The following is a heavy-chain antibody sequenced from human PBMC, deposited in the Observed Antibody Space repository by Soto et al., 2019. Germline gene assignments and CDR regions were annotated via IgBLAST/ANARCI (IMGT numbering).Heavy chain of an antibody. Sequence: VGSLRLSCAASGLTFSTYAMSWVRQAPGKGLEWVSGISVSGDNTYYADSVKGRLTISRDNSKNTLCLQMNNLRAEDTAVYYCADGGEWSFNFVYWGQGTLVTVSS. CDR2: ISVSGDNT. CDR3: ADGGEWSFNFVY. D-gene: IGHD3-3*01. CDR1: GLTFSTYA. J-gene: IGHJ4*02. V-gene: IGHV3-23*01.